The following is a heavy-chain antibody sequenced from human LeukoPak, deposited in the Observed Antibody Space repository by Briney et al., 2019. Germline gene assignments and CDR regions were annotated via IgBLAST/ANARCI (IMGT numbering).Heavy chain of an antibody. CDR3: AKTYMWSIDAFHI. D-gene: IGHD2-8*02. CDR2: ITARADST. J-gene: IGHJ3*02. CDR1: GFTFSNYA. Sequence: GGPLRLSCAASGFTFSNYAMSWVRQAPGKGLEWVSGITARADSTYYADSVKGRVTISRDNSKSTLFLQLNSLRAEDAAVYYCAKTYMWSIDAFHIWGQGTMVTASS. V-gene: IGHV3-23*01.